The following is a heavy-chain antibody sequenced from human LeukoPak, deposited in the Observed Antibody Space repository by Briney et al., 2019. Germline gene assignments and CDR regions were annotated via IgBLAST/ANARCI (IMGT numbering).Heavy chain of an antibody. CDR1: GYSFTSSD. J-gene: IGHJ4*02. V-gene: IGHV1-8*01. D-gene: IGHD3-3*01. Sequence: ASVKVSCKASGYSFTSSDINWVRQAAGQGLEWVGWMNPNSGNTGYAQKYQGRVTMTRNTSINTANMELSSQRSEDTAVYYCAKEGAYYDFWSGYSPSHGIFDYWGQGTLVAVSS. CDR3: AKEGAYYDFWSGYSPSHGIFDY. CDR2: MNPNSGNT.